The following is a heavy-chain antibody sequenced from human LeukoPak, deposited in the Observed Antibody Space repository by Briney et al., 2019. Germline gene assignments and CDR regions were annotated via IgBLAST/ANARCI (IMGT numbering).Heavy chain of an antibody. CDR2: IIHSGST. D-gene: IGHD2-2*01. Sequence: SETLSLTCAVYGGSFSGYYWSWIRQPPGKGLEWIGEIIHSGSTNYNPSLKSRVTISVDTSKNQFSLKLSSVTAADTAVYYCARAIVVVPAAQYYIDYWGQGTLVTVSS. CDR1: GGSFSGYY. CDR3: ARAIVVVPAAQYYIDY. V-gene: IGHV4-34*12. J-gene: IGHJ4*02.